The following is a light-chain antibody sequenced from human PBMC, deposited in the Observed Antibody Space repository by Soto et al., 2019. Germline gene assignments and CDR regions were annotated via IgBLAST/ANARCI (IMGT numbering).Light chain of an antibody. CDR3: QQSGSSPPYT. CDR1: QSVSSSY. Sequence: EIVLTQSPGTLSLSPGERATLSCRASQSVSSSYLAWYQQKPGQAPRLLIYGASSRATGIPDRFSGSGSGTDFNLTISRLEPEDFAVYYCQQSGSSPPYTFGQGTKLEIK. CDR2: GAS. V-gene: IGKV3-20*01. J-gene: IGKJ2*01.